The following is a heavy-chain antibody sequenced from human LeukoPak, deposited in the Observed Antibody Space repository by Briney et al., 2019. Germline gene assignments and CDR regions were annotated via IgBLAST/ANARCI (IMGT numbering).Heavy chain of an antibody. J-gene: IGHJ4*02. CDR3: ARGRYSYGLNYFDY. V-gene: IGHV4-34*01. CDR2: INHSGST. Sequence: SETLSLTCTVYGGSFSGYYWTWIRRPPGKGLEWIGEINHSGSTNYIPSLKSRVTISVDTSKNQLSLKLSSVTAADTAVYYCARGRYSYGLNYFDYWGQGTLVTVSS. D-gene: IGHD5-18*01. CDR1: GGSFSGYY.